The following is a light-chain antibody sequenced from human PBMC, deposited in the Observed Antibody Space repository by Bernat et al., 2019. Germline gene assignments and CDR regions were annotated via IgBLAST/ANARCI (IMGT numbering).Light chain of an antibody. J-gene: IGLJ2*01. CDR1: NSDVGAYIY. Sequence: QSALTQPASVSGSPGQSITISCTGTNSDVGAYIYVSWSQQHPGKAPKLMIYNVNNRPSGVSNRCAGSKSGNTASLTISGLQAEDEADYYCSSYTRSNSVLFGGGTKLTVL. CDR2: NVN. CDR3: SSYTRSNSVL. V-gene: IGLV2-14*03.